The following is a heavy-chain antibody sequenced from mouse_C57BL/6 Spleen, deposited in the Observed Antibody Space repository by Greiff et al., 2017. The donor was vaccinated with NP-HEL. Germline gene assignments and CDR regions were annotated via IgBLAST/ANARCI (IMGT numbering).Heavy chain of an antibody. CDR2: INYDGSST. D-gene: IGHD2-4*01. V-gene: IGHV5-16*01. CDR3: ARIYDYDGDYYAMDY. Sequence: EVQVVESEGGLVQPGSSMKLSCTASGFTFSDYYMAWVRQVPEKGLEWVANINYDGSSTYYLDSLKSRFIISRDNAKNILYLQMSSLKSEDTATYYCARIYDYDGDYYAMDYWGQGTSVTVSS. CDR1: GFTFSDYY. J-gene: IGHJ4*01.